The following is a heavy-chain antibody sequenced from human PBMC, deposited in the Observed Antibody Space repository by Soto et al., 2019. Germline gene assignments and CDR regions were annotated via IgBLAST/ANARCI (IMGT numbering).Heavy chain of an antibody. Sequence: QVQLVQSGAEVKKPGSSVKVSCTASGYSFNIYIINWVRQAPGQGLEWMGGINSLFRTANYAQTFQGRVTITADESTSTAYMELTNLRSEDTAVYYCARRASCGGDCFAFDIWGQGTIVTVSS. CDR3: ARRASCGGDCFAFDI. CDR2: INSLFRTA. D-gene: IGHD2-21*02. CDR1: GYSFNIYI. V-gene: IGHV1-69*01. J-gene: IGHJ3*02.